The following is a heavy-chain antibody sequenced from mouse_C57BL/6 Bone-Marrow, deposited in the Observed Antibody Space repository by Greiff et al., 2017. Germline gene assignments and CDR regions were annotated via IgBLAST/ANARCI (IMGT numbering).Heavy chain of an antibody. D-gene: IGHD2-2*01. J-gene: IGHJ4*01. Sequence: QVQLQQPGAELVKPGASVKMSCKASGYTFTSYWITWVKQRPGQGLEWIGDIYPGSGSTNYNEKFKSKATLTVDTSSSTAYMQLSSLTSEDSAVYYCARGTTMVTTKGYYYDIDYWGKGTSVTVSS. CDR2: IYPGSGST. CDR1: GYTFTSYW. V-gene: IGHV1-55*01. CDR3: ARGTTMVTTKGYYYDIDY.